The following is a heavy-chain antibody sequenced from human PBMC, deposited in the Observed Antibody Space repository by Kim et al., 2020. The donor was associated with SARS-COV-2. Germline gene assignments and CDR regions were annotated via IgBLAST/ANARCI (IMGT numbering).Heavy chain of an antibody. Sequence: GESLKISCKGSGYSFTNYWIAWVRQMPGKGLECMGIIYPGDSDTRYSPSFQGQVTISVDKSISTAYLQWSSLKASDTAVYYCAKSTRSRDFNVILKPASLGMYVWGQGATVTVSS. CDR3: AKSTRSRDFNVILKPASLGMYV. V-gene: IGHV5-51*01. J-gene: IGHJ6*02. CDR1: GYSFTNYW. D-gene: IGHD2-2*01. CDR2: IYPGDSDT.